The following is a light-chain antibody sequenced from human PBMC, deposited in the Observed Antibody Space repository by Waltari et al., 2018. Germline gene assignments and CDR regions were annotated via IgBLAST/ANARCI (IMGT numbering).Light chain of an antibody. J-gene: IGKJ1*01. CDR3: QQYNNWPVT. Sequence: EIVMTQPPATLSVSPGKSATLSCRASQSVSSNLAWYQQKPGQAPRLFIYGASTRATGIPARFSGSVSGTEFSLTISSLQSEDFAVYYCQQYNNWPVTFGQGTKVEIK. CDR1: QSVSSN. CDR2: GAS. V-gene: IGKV3-15*01.